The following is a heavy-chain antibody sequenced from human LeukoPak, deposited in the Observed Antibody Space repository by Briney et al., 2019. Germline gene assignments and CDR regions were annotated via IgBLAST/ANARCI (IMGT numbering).Heavy chain of an antibody. J-gene: IGHJ5*02. V-gene: IGHV4-38-2*02. D-gene: IGHD2-21*02. CDR3: VVVTPTGWFDP. Sequence: SETLSLTCTVSGYSISSGYYWGWIRQPPGKGLEWIGNIYHGGSTYYNPSLKSRVTMSGDTSKNQFSLNLSSVTAADTAVYYCVVVTPTGWFDPWGQGTLVTVSS. CDR1: GYSISSGYY. CDR2: IYHGGST.